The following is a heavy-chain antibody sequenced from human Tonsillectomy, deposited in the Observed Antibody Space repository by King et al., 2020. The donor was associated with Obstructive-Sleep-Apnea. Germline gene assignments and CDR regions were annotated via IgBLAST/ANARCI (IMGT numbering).Heavy chain of an antibody. V-gene: IGHV4-59*08. Sequence: VQLQESGPGLVKPSETLSLTCTVSGGSISSYYWSWIRQPPGKGLEWIGYIYYSGSTNYNPSLKSRVTISVDTSKNQFSLKLGPVTAADTAVYYCARNNYYDSSGYYQFDYWGQGTLVTVSS. CDR3: ARNNYYDSSGYYQFDY. D-gene: IGHD3-22*01. CDR1: GGSISSYY. CDR2: IYYSGST. J-gene: IGHJ4*02.